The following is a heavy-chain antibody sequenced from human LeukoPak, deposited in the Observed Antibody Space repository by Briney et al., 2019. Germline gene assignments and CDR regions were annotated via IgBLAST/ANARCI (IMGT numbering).Heavy chain of an antibody. CDR1: GLIFRSYG. CDR3: AKDVRGNQLLPDGFDI. V-gene: IGHV3-30*18. D-gene: IGHD1-26*01. CDR2: ISHDGSNK. J-gene: IGHJ3*02. Sequence: GGSLRLSCVASGLIFRSYGMHWVRQAPGKGLEWVTVISHDGSNKHYGDSVKGRFTVSRDNSKNTLYVQMNSLRAEDTAVYYCAKDVRGNQLLPDGFDIWGQGTMVTVSS.